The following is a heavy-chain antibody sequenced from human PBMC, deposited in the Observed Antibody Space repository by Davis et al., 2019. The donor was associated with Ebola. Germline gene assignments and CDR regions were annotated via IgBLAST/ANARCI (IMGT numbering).Heavy chain of an antibody. CDR3: AKRANLGY. V-gene: IGHV3-30*18. CDR1: GFTFSSYG. Sequence: GESLKISCAASGFTFSSYGMHWVRQAPGKGLEWVAVIAFDGSNKYYAESVKGRFTISRDNSKKTLYLQIKSLRAEDTAVYYCAKRANLGYWGQGTLVTVSS. J-gene: IGHJ4*02. CDR2: IAFDGSNK. D-gene: IGHD7-27*01.